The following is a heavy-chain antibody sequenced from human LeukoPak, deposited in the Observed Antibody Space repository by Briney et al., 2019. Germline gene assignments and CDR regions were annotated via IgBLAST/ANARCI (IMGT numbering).Heavy chain of an antibody. Sequence: SETLSLTCTVSGGSISSSSYYWGWIRQPPGKGLEWIGSIYYSGSAYYNPSLKSRVTISVDTSKNQFSLKLSSVPAADTAVYYCARLSGSYYSDFDYWGQGTLVTVSS. D-gene: IGHD1-26*01. V-gene: IGHV4-39*01. CDR2: IYYSGSA. CDR1: GGSISSSSYY. CDR3: ARLSGSYYSDFDY. J-gene: IGHJ4*02.